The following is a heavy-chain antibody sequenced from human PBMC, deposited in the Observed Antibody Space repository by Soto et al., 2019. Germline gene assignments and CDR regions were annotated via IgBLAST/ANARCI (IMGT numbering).Heavy chain of an antibody. CDR3: ARGIAAAGNNWFDP. CDR2: ISAYNGNT. CDR1: GYTFTSYG. J-gene: IGHJ5*02. V-gene: IGHV1-18*01. D-gene: IGHD6-13*01. Sequence: ASVKVSCKASGYTFTSYGISWVRQAPGQGLEWMGWISAYNGNTNYAQKLQDRVTMTTDTSTSTAYMELRSLRSDDTAVYYCARGIAAAGNNWFDPWGQGTLVTVSS.